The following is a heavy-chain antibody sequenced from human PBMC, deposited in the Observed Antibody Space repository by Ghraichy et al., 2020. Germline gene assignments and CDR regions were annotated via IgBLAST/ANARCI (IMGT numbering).Heavy chain of an antibody. CDR1: GFTFSSGW. CDR2: ISADGTDT. V-gene: IGHV3-74*01. J-gene: IGHJ4*02. Sequence: GESLNISCAASGFTFSSGWMYWVRQAPGKGLMWVSLISADGTDTYYADAVKGRFSISRDNANNTLYLEMNSLRAEDTAVYYCVRWEVFGDYGSKWGQGTLITVSS. CDR3: VRWEVFGDYGSK. D-gene: IGHD4/OR15-4a*01.